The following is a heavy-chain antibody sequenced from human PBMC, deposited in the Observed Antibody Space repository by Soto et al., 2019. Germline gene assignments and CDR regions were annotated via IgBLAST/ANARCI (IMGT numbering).Heavy chain of an antibody. J-gene: IGHJ4*02. V-gene: IGHV3-33*01. CDR3: AIVGAVTAARTFYE. CDR1: GFTFSSYG. Sequence: PGGSLRLSCAASGFTFSSYGMHWVLQAPGKGLEWVAVIWYDGSNKYYADSVKGRFTISRDNSKNTLYLQMNSLRAEDTAVYYCAIVGAVTAARTFYEWGQGNLVPVSS. CDR2: IWYDGSNK. D-gene: IGHD2-21*02.